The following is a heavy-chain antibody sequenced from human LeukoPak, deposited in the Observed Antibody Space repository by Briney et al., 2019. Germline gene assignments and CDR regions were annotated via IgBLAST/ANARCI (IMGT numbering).Heavy chain of an antibody. V-gene: IGHV4-28*01. CDR3: ARQGSSGAAIDY. CDR2: IYYSGNT. J-gene: IGHJ4*02. D-gene: IGHD2-15*01. CDR1: GYSISSNNW. Sequence: PSDTLSLTCAVSGYSISSNNWWAWIRQPPGKGLEWIGYIYYSGNTYYNPYNPSLTSRVTMSVDTSKNQFSLKLDSVTAADTAVYYCARQGSSGAAIDYWGQGALVTVSS.